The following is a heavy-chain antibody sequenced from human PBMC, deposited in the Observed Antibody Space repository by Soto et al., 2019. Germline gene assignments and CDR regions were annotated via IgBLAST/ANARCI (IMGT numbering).Heavy chain of an antibody. CDR2: MYNTGST. CDR1: GGSISRYY. CDR3: ARDLWGYCGTDCYPLDV. V-gene: IGHV4-4*08. D-gene: IGHD2-21*02. J-gene: IGHJ6*02. Sequence: QVQLQESGPGRVKPSETLSLTCTVSGGSISRYYWSWIRQPPGKGLEWIGYMYNTGSTVYNPSFNRRVTKSVDTSKNQFCLKLNSVTAADKAMYYCARDLWGYCGTDCYPLDVWGQWTTVTVCS.